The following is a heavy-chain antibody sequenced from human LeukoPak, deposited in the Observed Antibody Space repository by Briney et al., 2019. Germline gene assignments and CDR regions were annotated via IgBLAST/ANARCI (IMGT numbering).Heavy chain of an antibody. D-gene: IGHD6-19*01. CDR3: ARLYSSGWRYFDY. J-gene: IGHJ4*02. CDR2: ISSSSSYI. Sequence: GGSLRLSCAASGFTFSSYSMNWVRQAPGKGLEWVSSISSSSSYIYYADSVKGRFTISRDNAKNSLYLQMNSLRAEDTAVYYCARLYSSGWRYFDYWSQGTLVTVSS. V-gene: IGHV3-21*01. CDR1: GFTFSSYS.